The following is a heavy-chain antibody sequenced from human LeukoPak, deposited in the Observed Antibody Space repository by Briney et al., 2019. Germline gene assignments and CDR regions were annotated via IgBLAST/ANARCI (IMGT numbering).Heavy chain of an antibody. Sequence: SETLSLTCAVYGGSFSGYYWSWIRQPPGKGLEWLGEINHSGSTNYNPSLKSRVTISVDTSKNQFSLKLSSVTAADTAVYYCARGRGYDFWSGYPYYFDYWGQGTLVPVSS. J-gene: IGHJ4*02. V-gene: IGHV4-34*01. CDR1: GGSFSGYY. CDR3: ARGRGYDFWSGYPYYFDY. D-gene: IGHD3-3*01. CDR2: INHSGST.